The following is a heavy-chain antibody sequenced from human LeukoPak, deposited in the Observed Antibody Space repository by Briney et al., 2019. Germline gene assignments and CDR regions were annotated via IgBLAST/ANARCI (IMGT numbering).Heavy chain of an antibody. CDR3: ARFLDSSGYDY. V-gene: IGHV1-46*01. J-gene: IGHJ4*02. Sequence: ASVKASCKASGGTFSSYAISWVRQAPGRGLEWMGIINPSGGSTSYAQKFQGRVTMTRDTSTSTVYMELSSLRSEDTAVYYCARFLDSSGYDYWGQGTLVTVSS. D-gene: IGHD3-22*01. CDR2: INPSGGST. CDR1: GGTFSSYA.